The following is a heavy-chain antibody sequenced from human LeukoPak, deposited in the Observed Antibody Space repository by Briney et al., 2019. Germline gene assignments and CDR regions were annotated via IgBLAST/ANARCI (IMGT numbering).Heavy chain of an antibody. J-gene: IGHJ4*02. CDR2: ISGSGGST. D-gene: IGHD2-2*01. CDR1: GFTFSSYA. Sequence: GGSLRLSCAASGFTFSSYAMSWVRQAPGKGLEWVSAISGSGGSTYYADSVKGRFTISRDNSKNTLYLQMNSLRAEDTAVCYCASWGGVVVPAAIHPFDYWGQGTLVTVSS. V-gene: IGHV3-23*01. CDR3: ASWGGVVVPAAIHPFDY.